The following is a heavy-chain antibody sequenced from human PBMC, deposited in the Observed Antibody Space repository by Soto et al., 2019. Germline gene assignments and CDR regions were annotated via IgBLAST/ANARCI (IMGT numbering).Heavy chain of an antibody. J-gene: IGHJ5*02. Sequence: DVQLLESGGGLVQPGGSLRLSCAASGFTFRSYAMSWVRQAPGKGLEWVSAISGSGGSTYYADSVKGRFTISRDNSKITLYLQMNSLRAEDTAVYYCAKFRHSSGWVNWFDPWGQGTLVTVSS. D-gene: IGHD6-19*01. CDR3: AKFRHSSGWVNWFDP. CDR2: ISGSGGST. CDR1: GFTFRSYA. V-gene: IGHV3-23*01.